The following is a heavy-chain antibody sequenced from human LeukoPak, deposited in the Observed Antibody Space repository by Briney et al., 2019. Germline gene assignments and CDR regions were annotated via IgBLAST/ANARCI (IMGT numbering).Heavy chain of an antibody. CDR3: ARDGDGHFDY. V-gene: IGHV3-48*02. Sequence: PGGSLRLSCAASGFTFSASSMNWVRQAPGKGLEWVSYISFSSNTMYYADSVKGRFTISRDNAKNSLFLQMDSLRDEDTAEYYCARDGDGHFDYWGQGTLVTVSS. CDR2: ISFSSNTM. J-gene: IGHJ4*02. D-gene: IGHD2-21*01. CDR1: GFTFSASS.